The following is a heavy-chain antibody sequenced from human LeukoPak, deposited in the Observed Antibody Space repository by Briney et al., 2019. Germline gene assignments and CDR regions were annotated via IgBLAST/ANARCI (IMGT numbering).Heavy chain of an antibody. Sequence: SETLSLTCAVYGGSFSGYYWSWIRQPPGKGLEWIGEINHSGSTNYNPSLKSRVTISVDTSKNQFSLRLSSVTAADTAVYYCARGLPPDYWGQGTLVTVSS. J-gene: IGHJ4*02. CDR1: GGSFSGYY. D-gene: IGHD5/OR15-5a*01. V-gene: IGHV4-34*01. CDR3: ARGLPPDY. CDR2: INHSGST.